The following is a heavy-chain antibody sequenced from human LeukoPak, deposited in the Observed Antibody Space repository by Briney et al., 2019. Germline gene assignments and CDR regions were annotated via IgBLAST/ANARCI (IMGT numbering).Heavy chain of an antibody. D-gene: IGHD3-10*01. Sequence: PSETLSLTCAVYGGSFSGYYWSWIRQPPGKGLEWIGEINHSGSTNYNPSLKSRVTISVDTSKNQFSLKLSSVTAADTAVYYCARGRATMVRGGRDYYYYYMDVWGKGTTVTVSS. V-gene: IGHV4-34*01. CDR2: INHSGST. CDR3: ARGRATMVRGGRDYYYYYMDV. J-gene: IGHJ6*03. CDR1: GGSFSGYY.